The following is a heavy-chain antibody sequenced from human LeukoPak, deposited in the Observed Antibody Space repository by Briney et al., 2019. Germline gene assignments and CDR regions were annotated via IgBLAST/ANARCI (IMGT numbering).Heavy chain of an antibody. D-gene: IGHD2-2*01. J-gene: IGHJ5*02. CDR1: GYTFTSYG. V-gene: IGHV1-18*01. CDR2: ISAYNGNT. CDR3: ARDLGDIVVVPAAISLP. Sequence: ASVKVSCKASGYTFTSYGISWVRQAPGQGREWMGWISAYNGNTNYAQKFQGRVTMTTDTSTSTAYMELRSLRSDDAAVYYCARDLGDIVVVPAAISLPWGQGTLVTVSS.